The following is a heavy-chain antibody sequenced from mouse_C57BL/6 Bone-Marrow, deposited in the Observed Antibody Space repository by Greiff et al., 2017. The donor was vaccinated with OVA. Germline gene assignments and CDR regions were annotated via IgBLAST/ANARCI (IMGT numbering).Heavy chain of an antibody. J-gene: IGHJ2*01. V-gene: IGHV1-59*01. CDR1: GYTFTSYW. Sequence: VQLQQPGAELVRPGTSVKLSCKASGYTFTSYWMHWVKQRPGQGLEWIGVIDPSDSYTNYNQKFKGKATLTVDTSSSTAYMQLSSLTSEDSAVYYCAREAGYYYGSDYYCDDWGQGTTLTVSS. D-gene: IGHD1-1*01. CDR2: IDPSDSYT. CDR3: AREAGYYYGSDYYCDD.